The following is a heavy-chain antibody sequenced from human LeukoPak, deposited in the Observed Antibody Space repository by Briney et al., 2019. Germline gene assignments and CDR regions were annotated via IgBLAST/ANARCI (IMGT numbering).Heavy chain of an antibody. J-gene: IGHJ1*01. D-gene: IGHD2-21*02. CDR3: ARSFCGGDCLEYFQH. V-gene: IGHV1-69*13. Sequence: SVKVSCKASGGTFSSYAISWVRQAPGQGPEWMGGIIPIFGTANYAQKFQGRVTITADESTSTAYMELSSLRSEDTAVYYCARSFCGGDCLEYFQHWGQGTLVTVSS. CDR2: IIPIFGTA. CDR1: GGTFSSYA.